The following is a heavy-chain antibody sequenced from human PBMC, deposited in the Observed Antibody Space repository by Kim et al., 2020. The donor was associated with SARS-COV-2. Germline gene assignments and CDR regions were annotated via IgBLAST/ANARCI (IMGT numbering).Heavy chain of an antibody. Sequence: SVKVSCKASRGTFSNYAINWVRQAPGQGLEWMGRIIPIVAVTNYPQKFRARVTITADKSTTTAYMELSGLRSDDTAVYYCARGGRYGNGPYGMDVWGQGTTVTVSS. CDR3: ARGGRYGNGPYGMDV. J-gene: IGHJ6*02. V-gene: IGHV1-69*04. CDR2: IIPIVAVT. D-gene: IGHD3-9*01. CDR1: RGTFSNYA.